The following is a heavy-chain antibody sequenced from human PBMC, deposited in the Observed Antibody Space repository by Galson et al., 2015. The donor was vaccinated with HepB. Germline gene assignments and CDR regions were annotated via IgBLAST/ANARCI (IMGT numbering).Heavy chain of an antibody. V-gene: IGHV1-69*13. D-gene: IGHD3-3*01. J-gene: IGHJ6*03. CDR3: ARGKQDSHDFWSGYKHYYYMDV. CDR1: GGTFSSYA. CDR2: IIPISGTA. Sequence: SVKVSCKASGGTFSSYAISWVRQAPGQGLEWMGGIIPISGTANYAQKFQGRVTITADESTSTAYMELSSLRSEDTAVYYCARGKQDSHDFWSGYKHYYYMDVWGKGTTVTVSS.